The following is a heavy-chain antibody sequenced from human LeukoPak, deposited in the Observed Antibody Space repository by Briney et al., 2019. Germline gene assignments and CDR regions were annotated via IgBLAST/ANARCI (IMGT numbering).Heavy chain of an antibody. CDR3: ARSGGTTSFSWGLDY. Sequence: SETLSLTCTVSGGSISSYYWSWIRQPPGKGLEWIGYIYYSGSTNYNPSLKSRVTISVDTSKNQFSLKLSSVTAADTSVYYCARSGGTTSFSWGLDYWAREPWSPSPQ. J-gene: IGHJ4*02. D-gene: IGHD1-7*01. CDR1: GGSISSYY. CDR2: IYYSGST. V-gene: IGHV4-59*01.